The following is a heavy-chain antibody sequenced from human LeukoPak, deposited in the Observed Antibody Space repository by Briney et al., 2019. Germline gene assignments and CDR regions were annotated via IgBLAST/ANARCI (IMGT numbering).Heavy chain of an antibody. CDR2: ISGRGGST. CDR1: GFIFRSYA. V-gene: IGHV3-23*01. CDR3: ARDRDYGGNWFDP. D-gene: IGHD4-23*01. J-gene: IGHJ5*02. Sequence: GGSLRLSCAASGFIFRSYAMSWVRQAPGKGLEWVSAISGRGGSTYYADSVKGRFTISRDNAKNTLYLQMNSLRAEDTAVYYCARDRDYGGNWFDPWGQGTLVTVSS.